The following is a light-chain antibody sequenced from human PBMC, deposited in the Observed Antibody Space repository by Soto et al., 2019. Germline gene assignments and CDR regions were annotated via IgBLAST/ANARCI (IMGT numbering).Light chain of an antibody. J-gene: IGKJ1*01. CDR2: DAS. V-gene: IGKV1-5*01. Sequence: DIQMTQSPSTLSASVGDRVTITCRASQSISSRLAWYQQKPGKAPKALIYDASGLESVVPSRFSGSGSGTEFTLTISSLQPDDFATYYCQQYNNYLRTFGQGTKVEVK. CDR1: QSISSR. CDR3: QQYNNYLRT.